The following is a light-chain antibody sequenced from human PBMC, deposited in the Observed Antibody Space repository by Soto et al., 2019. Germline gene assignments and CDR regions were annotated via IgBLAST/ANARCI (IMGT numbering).Light chain of an antibody. CDR2: DVS. CDR1: QTINNW. Sequence: DIQMTQSPSTLSASVGDRVTITCRASQTINNWLAWYQQKPGKAPKLLIYDVSSLESGVPSKFSGSGSGTEFTLTISSLQPDDFATYYCQQYNTSWTFGKGTKADI. V-gene: IGKV1-5*01. J-gene: IGKJ1*01. CDR3: QQYNTSWT.